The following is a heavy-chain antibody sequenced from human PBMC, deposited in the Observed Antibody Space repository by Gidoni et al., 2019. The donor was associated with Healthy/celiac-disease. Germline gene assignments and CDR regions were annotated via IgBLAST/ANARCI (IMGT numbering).Heavy chain of an antibody. CDR2: ISYDGSNK. Sequence: QGQLVEDGGGVVQTGRSLRLSWAASGFTFSSYGMHWVRQAPGTGLGWVAVISYDGSNKSYADSVKGRFTISRDNSKNTLYLQMNRLRAEDTAVYYCAVEGSGWVPFDYWGQGTLVTVSS. CDR1: GFTFSSYG. CDR3: AVEGSGWVPFDY. V-gene: IGHV3-30*03. D-gene: IGHD6-19*01. J-gene: IGHJ4*02.